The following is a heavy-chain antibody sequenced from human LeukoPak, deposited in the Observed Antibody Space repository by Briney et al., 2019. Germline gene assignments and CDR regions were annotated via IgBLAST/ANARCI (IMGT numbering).Heavy chain of an antibody. CDR1: GFTFSNAW. CDR2: INQDETEK. CDR3: AKSGGFFDT. V-gene: IGHV3-7*01. Sequence: GGSLRLSCAASGFTFSNAWMSWVRQAPGKGLEWVANINQDETEKFYVDSVVGRFTISRDNGKNFLYLQMNSLRAEDTAVYYCAKSGGFFDTWGQGTLVTVSS. J-gene: IGHJ5*02. D-gene: IGHD1-26*01.